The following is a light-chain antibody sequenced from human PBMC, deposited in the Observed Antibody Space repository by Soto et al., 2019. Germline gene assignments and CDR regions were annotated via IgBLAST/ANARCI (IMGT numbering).Light chain of an antibody. J-gene: IGLJ1*01. CDR1: SSDVGGYNL. CDR3: SSYAGSNSFV. Sequence: QSALTQPPSASGSPGQSVTISCTGTSSDVGGYNLVSWYQQHPGKAPKLMIYEVSKRPSGVPDRFSGSKSVNTASLTVSGLQAEDEADYYCSSYAGSNSFVFGTGTKLTVL. CDR2: EVS. V-gene: IGLV2-8*01.